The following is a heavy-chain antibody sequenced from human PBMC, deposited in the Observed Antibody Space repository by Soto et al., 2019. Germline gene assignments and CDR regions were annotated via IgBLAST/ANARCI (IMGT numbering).Heavy chain of an antibody. V-gene: IGHV1-8*01. CDR1: GYTFTSYD. Sequence: QVQLVQSGAEVKKPGASVKVSCKASGYTFTSYDINWVRQATGQVLEWMGWMNPNSGNTGYAQKFQGRVTMTRNTSISTAYMELSSLRSEDTAVYYCARGLRPRDGYNLGYWGQGTLVTVSS. CDR2: MNPNSGNT. J-gene: IGHJ4*02. CDR3: ARGLRPRDGYNLGY. D-gene: IGHD5-12*01.